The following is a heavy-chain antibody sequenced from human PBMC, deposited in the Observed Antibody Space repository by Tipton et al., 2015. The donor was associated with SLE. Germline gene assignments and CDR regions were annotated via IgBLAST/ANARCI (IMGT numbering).Heavy chain of an antibody. CDR2: ISGSGGST. D-gene: IGHD6-19*01. CDR1: GFTVSSNY. CDR3: AKDSSGWYDY. Sequence: SLRLSCAASGFTVSSNYMSWVRQAPGKGLEWVSAISGSGGSTYYADSVKGRFTISRDNSKNTLYLQMNSLRAEDTAVYYCAKDSSGWYDYWGQGTLVTVSS. V-gene: IGHV3-23*01. J-gene: IGHJ4*02.